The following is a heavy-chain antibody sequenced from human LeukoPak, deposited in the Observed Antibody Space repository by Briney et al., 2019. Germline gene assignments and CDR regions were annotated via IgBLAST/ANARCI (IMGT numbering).Heavy chain of an antibody. J-gene: IGHJ4*02. CDR1: GFTFTGHT. CDR3: ARSDCSSTSCYSTFDY. CDR2: IGGRDDRT. V-gene: IGHV3-23*01. D-gene: IGHD2-2*02. Sequence: QAGGSLRLSCAASGFTFTGHTMTWLRQAPGKGLEWVSIIGGRDDRTYYADSVKGRFTISGDNSKNILYLQMNSLRAEDTAVYYCARSDCSSTSCYSTFDYWGQGTLVTVSS.